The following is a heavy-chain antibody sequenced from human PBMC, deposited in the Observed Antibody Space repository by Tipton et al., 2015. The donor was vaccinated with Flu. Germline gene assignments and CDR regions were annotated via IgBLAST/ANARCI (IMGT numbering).Heavy chain of an antibody. Sequence: TLSLTCTVSNGTISSYYWSWIRQPAGKGLEWIGRIHSSGGTNYNPSLKSRVTMSVDTSKNQFSLKVNSVTAADTAVYYCASGACSSSTCPKGGFDNWGQGTLVVGSS. CDR3: ASGACSSSTCPKGGFDN. D-gene: IGHD2-2*01. CDR1: NGTISSYY. V-gene: IGHV4-4*07. CDR2: IHSSGGT. J-gene: IGHJ4*02.